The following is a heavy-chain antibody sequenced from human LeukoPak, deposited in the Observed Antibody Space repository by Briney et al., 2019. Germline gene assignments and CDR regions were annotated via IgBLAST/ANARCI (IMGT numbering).Heavy chain of an antibody. CDR2: IVVGSGNT. CDR3: AADLRGSGSYPLDY. V-gene: IGHV1-58*01. Sequence: GASVKVSCKASGFTFTSSAVQWVRQARGQRLEWIGWIVVGSGNTNYAQKFQERVTITRDMSTSTAYMELSSLRSEDTAVYYCAADLRGSGSYPLDYWGQGTLVTVSS. J-gene: IGHJ4*02. D-gene: IGHD3-10*01. CDR1: GFTFTSSA.